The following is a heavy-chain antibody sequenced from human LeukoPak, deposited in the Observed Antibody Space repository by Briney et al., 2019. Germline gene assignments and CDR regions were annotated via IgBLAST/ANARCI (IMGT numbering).Heavy chain of an antibody. V-gene: IGHV3-21*01. CDR3: AREPYYYDSHDAFDI. CDR1: GFTFSSYS. D-gene: IGHD3-22*01. Sequence: PGGSLRLSCAASGFTFSSYSMNWVRQPPGKGLEWVSSISSSSSYIYYADSVKGRFTISRDNAKNSLYLQMNSLRAEDTAVYYCAREPYYYDSHDAFDIWGQGTMVTVSS. J-gene: IGHJ3*02. CDR2: ISSSSSYI.